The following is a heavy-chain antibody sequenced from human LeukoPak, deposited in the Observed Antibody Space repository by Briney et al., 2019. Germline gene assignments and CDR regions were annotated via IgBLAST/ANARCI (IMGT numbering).Heavy chain of an antibody. Sequence: GGSLRLSCAASGFTFDDYAMHWVRQAPGKGLEWVSGISWNSGSIGYADSVKGRFTISRDNAKNSLYPQMNSLRAEDTALYYCAKDEVFDYWGQGTLVTVSS. CDR3: AKDEVFDY. CDR1: GFTFDDYA. CDR2: ISWNSGSI. V-gene: IGHV3-9*01. J-gene: IGHJ4*02.